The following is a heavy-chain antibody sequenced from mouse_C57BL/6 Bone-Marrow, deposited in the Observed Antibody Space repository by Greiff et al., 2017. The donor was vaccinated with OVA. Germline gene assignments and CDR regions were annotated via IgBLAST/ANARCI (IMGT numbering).Heavy chain of an antibody. CDR3: ARAHSSVAY. CDR1: GYTFTSYW. V-gene: IGHV1-61*01. J-gene: IGHJ3*01. D-gene: IGHD3-1*01. Sequence: QVQLQQPGAEVVRPGSSVKLSCKASGYTFTSYWMDWVKQRPGQGLEWIGNIYPSDSETHYNQKFKDKATLTVDKSSSTAYMQLSSLTSEDSAVYYCARAHSSVAYWGQGTLVTVSA. CDR2: IYPSDSET.